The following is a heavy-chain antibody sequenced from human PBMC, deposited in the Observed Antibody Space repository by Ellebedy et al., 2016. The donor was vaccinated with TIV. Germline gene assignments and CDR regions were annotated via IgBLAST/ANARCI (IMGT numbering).Heavy chain of an antibody. J-gene: IGHJ6*02. D-gene: IGHD2-2*01. CDR3: ATDARERIVVPAARYYYYGMDV. CDR2: FDPEDGET. Sequence: ASVKVSCKVSGYTLTELSMHWVRQAPGKGLEWMGGFDPEDGETIYAQKFQGRVTMTEDTSTDTAYMELSSLRSEDTAVYYCATDARERIVVPAARYYYYGMDVWGQGTTVTVSS. V-gene: IGHV1-24*01. CDR1: GYTLTELS.